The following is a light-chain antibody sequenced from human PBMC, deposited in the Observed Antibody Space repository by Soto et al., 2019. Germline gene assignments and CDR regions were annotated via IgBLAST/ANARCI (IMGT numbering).Light chain of an antibody. V-gene: IGKV1-39*01. J-gene: IGKJ1*01. CDR3: QQSYTTPRT. CDR1: QSSSYY. Sequence: DIQMTQSPSSLSASVGDRVTITCRASQSSSYYLNWYQQKPGRAPRLLIYTTSSLQSGVPSKFRGSASGTDFTLTISSLQPEDIATYYCQQSYTTPRTFGQETKVEIQ. CDR2: TTS.